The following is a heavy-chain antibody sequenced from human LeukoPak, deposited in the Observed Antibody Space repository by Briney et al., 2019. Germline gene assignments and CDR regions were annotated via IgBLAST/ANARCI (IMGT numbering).Heavy chain of an antibody. J-gene: IGHJ4*02. CDR3: ARDNSSSTAAVPGFDY. D-gene: IGHD6-13*01. CDR1: GGSISSSSYY. Sequence: SETLSLTCTVSGGSISSSSYYWGWLRQPPGKGLEWIGSIYYSGSTYYNPSLKSRVTISVDTSKNQFSLKLSSVTAADTAVYYCARDNSSSTAAVPGFDYWGQGTLVTVSS. V-gene: IGHV4-39*07. CDR2: IYYSGST.